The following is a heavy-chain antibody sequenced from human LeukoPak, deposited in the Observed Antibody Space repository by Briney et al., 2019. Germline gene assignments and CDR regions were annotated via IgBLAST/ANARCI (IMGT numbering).Heavy chain of an antibody. Sequence: GGSLRLSCAASGFTFSSCEMNWVRQAPGKGLEWLSYISNSGSSKYYADSVRGRFTISRDNAKNSLYLQMNSLRAEDTAVYYCARGSTVTTRSAFDLWGQGTVVTVSS. CDR3: ARGSTVTTRSAFDL. CDR1: GFTFSSCE. V-gene: IGHV3-48*03. CDR2: ISNSGSSK. D-gene: IGHD4-17*01. J-gene: IGHJ3*01.